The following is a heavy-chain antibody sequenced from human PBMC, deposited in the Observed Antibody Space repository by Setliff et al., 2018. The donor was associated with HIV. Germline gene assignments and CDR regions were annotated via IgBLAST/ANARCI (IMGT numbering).Heavy chain of an antibody. CDR1: GSSFSNYW. CDR3: ARRGDYYYYYAMDF. V-gene: IGHV3-48*01. J-gene: IGHJ6*02. D-gene: IGHD3-10*01. CDR2: IGSSSSPI. Sequence: GGSLRLSCAASGSSFSNYWMSWVRQAPGKGLEWVSYIGSSSSPIYYADSVKGRFTISRDNAKNSLYLQMNSLRAEDTAVYYCARRGDYYYYYAMDFWGRGTLVTVSS.